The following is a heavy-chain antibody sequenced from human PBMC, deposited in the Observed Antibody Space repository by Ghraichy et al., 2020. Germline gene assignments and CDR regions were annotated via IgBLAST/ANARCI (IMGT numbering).Heavy chain of an antibody. J-gene: IGHJ4*02. CDR2: IYYSGST. CDR3: ARPLVTTGGFDY. CDR1: GGSISSSSYY. V-gene: IGHV4-39*07. D-gene: IGHD4-17*01. Sequence: SETLSLTCTVSGGSISSSSYYWGWIRQPPGKGLEWIGSIYYSGSTYYNPSLKSRVTISVDTSKNQFSLKLSSVTAADTAVYYCARPLVTTGGFDYWGQGTLVTVSS.